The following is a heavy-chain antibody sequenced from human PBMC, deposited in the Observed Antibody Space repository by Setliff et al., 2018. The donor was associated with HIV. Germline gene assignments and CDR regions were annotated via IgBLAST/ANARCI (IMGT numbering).Heavy chain of an antibody. J-gene: IGHJ3*02. CDR3: TRWIVGSSNISAFDI. V-gene: IGHV1-8*01. CDR2: INPKSGNT. D-gene: IGHD1-26*01. Sequence: GGLVKVSCKASGYTLTDFDIYWMRQASGQGLEWLGWINPKSGNTAYAQSFQGRVTLTTNTAISTVDMELSSLSSEDTAVYYCTRWIVGSSNISAFDIWGQGTLVTVSS. CDR1: GYTLTDFD.